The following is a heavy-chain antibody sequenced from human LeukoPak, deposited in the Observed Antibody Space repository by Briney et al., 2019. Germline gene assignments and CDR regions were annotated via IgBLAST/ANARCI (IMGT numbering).Heavy chain of an antibody. V-gene: IGHV1-8*03. CDR1: GYTFTSYD. D-gene: IGHD3-22*01. CDR3: ARGRNYYDSSGNDAFDI. CDR2: MNPNSGNT. J-gene: IGHJ3*02. Sequence: ASVKVSCKASGYTFTSYDINWVRQATGQGLEWMGWMNPNSGNTGYAQKFQGRVTITRNTSISTAYMELSSLRSEDTAVYYCARGRNYYDSSGNDAFDIWGQGTMVTVSS.